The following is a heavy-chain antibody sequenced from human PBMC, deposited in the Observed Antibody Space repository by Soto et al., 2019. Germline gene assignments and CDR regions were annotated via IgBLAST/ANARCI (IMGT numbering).Heavy chain of an antibody. Sequence: GGSLRLSCAASGFTFSNYNMNWVRQAPGKGLEWVSYISSSSTNTYYADSVKGRFTISRDDAKNSLYLQMNSLRVEDTAVFYCAKTAAARPNLYLDSWGQGTLVTVSS. J-gene: IGHJ4*02. CDR3: AKTAAARPNLYLDS. CDR1: GFTFSNYN. CDR2: ISSSSTNT. V-gene: IGHV3-21*04. D-gene: IGHD6-6*01.